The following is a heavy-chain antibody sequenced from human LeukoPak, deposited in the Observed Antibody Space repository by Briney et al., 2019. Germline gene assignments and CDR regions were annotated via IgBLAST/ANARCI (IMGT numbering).Heavy chain of an antibody. J-gene: IGHJ3*01. Sequence: GESLRLSCAASGLPFSNAWMSWVRQAPGKGLEWVGRIKGKIDGGTTDHVAPVQGRFTISRDDSKNTLYLQMNSLKTEDTAVYYCTTVGLYDILTGHYHDSFDRWGQGTMVTVSS. CDR2: IKGKIDGGTT. CDR1: GLPFSNAW. V-gene: IGHV3-15*01. CDR3: TTVGLYDILTGHYHDSFDR. D-gene: IGHD3-9*01.